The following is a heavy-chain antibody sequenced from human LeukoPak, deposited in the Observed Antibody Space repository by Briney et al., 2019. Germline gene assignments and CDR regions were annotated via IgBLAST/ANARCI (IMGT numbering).Heavy chain of an antibody. CDR3: ARDPGYYDSSGSDVDY. Sequence: GGSLRLSCAASGFTFSDYDMHWVRQAPGKGLEWVAVISYDGSNKNYAESVKSRFTISRDNSKNTLYLQMNSLRAEDTAVYYCARDPGYYDSSGSDVDYWGQGTLVTVSS. CDR2: ISYDGSNK. J-gene: IGHJ4*02. D-gene: IGHD3-22*01. V-gene: IGHV3-30*03. CDR1: GFTFSDYD.